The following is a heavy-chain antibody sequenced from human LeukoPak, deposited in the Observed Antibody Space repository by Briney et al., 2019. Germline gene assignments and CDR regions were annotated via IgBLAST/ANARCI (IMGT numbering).Heavy chain of an antibody. CDR1: GGSFSGYY. D-gene: IGHD6-13*01. Sequence: SETLSLTCAVYGGSFSGYYWSWIRQPPGKGLEWIGEINHSGSTNYNPSLKSRVTIPVDTSKNQFSLKLSSVTAADTAVYYCARVVKIPGPIPAAGIGDFDYWGQGTLVTVSS. V-gene: IGHV4-34*01. CDR2: INHSGST. J-gene: IGHJ4*02. CDR3: ARVVKIPGPIPAAGIGDFDY.